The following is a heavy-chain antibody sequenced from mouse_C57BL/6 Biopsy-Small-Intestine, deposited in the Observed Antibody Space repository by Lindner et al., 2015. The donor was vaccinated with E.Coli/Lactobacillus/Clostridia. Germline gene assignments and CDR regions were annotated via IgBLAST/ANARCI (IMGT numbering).Heavy chain of an antibody. CDR1: GYSFTGYY. Sequence: VQLQESGPELVKPGASVKISCKTSGYSFTGYYMNWVKQSPEKRLEWIGEINPRTGGTAYNQKFKAKATLTVDNSSSTAYMQLKSLTSEDSAFYYCARAAGYFDYWGQGTTLTVSS. V-gene: IGHV1-42*01. CDR2: INPRTGGT. J-gene: IGHJ2*01. D-gene: IGHD6-1*01. CDR3: ARAAGYFDY.